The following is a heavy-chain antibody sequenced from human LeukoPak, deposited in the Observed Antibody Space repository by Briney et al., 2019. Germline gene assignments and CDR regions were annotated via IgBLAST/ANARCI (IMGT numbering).Heavy chain of an antibody. V-gene: IGHV3-30*03. Sequence: GGSLRLSCAASGFTFSSYGMHWVRQAPGKGLEWVSVISYDGSNKYYADSVKGRFTISRDNSKNTLYLQMNSLRAEDTAVYYCARVISYGWFDPWGQGTLVTVSA. J-gene: IGHJ5*02. CDR1: GFTFSSYG. D-gene: IGHD3-16*01. CDR2: ISYDGSNK. CDR3: ARVISYGWFDP.